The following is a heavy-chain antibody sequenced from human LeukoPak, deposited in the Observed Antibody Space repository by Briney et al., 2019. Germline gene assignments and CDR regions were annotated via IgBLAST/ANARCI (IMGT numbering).Heavy chain of an antibody. CDR2: IGTAGDT. J-gene: IGHJ4*02. Sequence: GGSLRLSCAACGFTFSSYDMHWVRQATGKGPEWVSAIGTAGDTYYPGSVKGQFTISRENAKNSLYLQMNSLRAEDTAVYYCASFPVATISGAIDYWGQGTLVTVSS. V-gene: IGHV3-13*03. D-gene: IGHD5-12*01. CDR1: GFTFSSYD. CDR3: ASFPVATISGAIDY.